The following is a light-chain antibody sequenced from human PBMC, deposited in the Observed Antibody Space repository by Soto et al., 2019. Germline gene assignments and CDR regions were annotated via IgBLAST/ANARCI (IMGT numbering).Light chain of an antibody. V-gene: IGLV2-11*01. CDR1: SSDVGGYNF. CDR3: CSYVGSHFL. Sequence: QSALTQARSVSGSPGQSVTISCTGTSSDVGGYNFVSWYQQHPGKAPKLMIYDVSQRPSGVPDRFSGSKSGNTASLTISGLQDEDEADYYCCSYVGSHFLFGGGTKLTVL. CDR2: DVS. J-gene: IGLJ2*01.